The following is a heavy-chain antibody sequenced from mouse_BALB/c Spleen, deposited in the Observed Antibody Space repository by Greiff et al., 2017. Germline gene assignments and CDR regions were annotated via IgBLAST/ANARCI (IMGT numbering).Heavy chain of an antibody. Sequence: VKVVESGPQLVRPGASVKISCKASGYSFTSYWMHWVKQRPGQGLEWIGMIDPSDSETRLNQKFKDKATLTVDKSSSTAYMQLSSPTSEDSAVYYCAREGYFDVWGAGTTVTVSS. CDR3: AREGYFDV. CDR2: IDPSDSET. V-gene: IGHV1S126*01. J-gene: IGHJ1*01. CDR1: GYSFTSYW.